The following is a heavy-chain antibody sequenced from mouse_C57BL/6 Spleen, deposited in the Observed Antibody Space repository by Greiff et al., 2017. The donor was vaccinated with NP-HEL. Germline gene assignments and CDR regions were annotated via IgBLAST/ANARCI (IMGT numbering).Heavy chain of an antibody. V-gene: IGHV1-42*01. CDR3: ARPDYGAFAY. J-gene: IGHJ3*01. D-gene: IGHD2-4*01. Sequence: VQLQQSGPELVKPGASVKISCKASGYSFTGYYMNRVKQSPEKSLGWIGEINPSTGGTTYNQKFKVKATLTVDKSSSTAYMQLKSLTSEDSAVYYCARPDYGAFAYWGQGTLVTVSA. CDR2: INPSTGGT. CDR1: GYSFTGYY.